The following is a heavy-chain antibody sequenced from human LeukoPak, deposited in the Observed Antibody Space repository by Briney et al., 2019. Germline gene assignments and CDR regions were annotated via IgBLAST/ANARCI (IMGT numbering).Heavy chain of an antibody. CDR1: GFIFSSYG. Sequence: GGSLRLSCAASGFIFSSYGLHWVRQAPGKGLEWVAMIWYDGSQKYYADSVRGRFTISRDNSNNTLYLQMNSLRAEDTAVYYCARDYFESSGYYQDYWGQGTLVTVSS. J-gene: IGHJ4*02. V-gene: IGHV3-33*01. D-gene: IGHD3-22*01. CDR3: ARDYFESSGYYQDY. CDR2: IWYDGSQK.